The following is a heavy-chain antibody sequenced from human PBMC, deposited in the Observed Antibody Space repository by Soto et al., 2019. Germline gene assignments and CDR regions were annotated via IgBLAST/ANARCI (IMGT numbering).Heavy chain of an antibody. D-gene: IGHD3-10*02. V-gene: IGHV1-18*01. CDR1: GYTFTSYG. CDR2: ISAYNGNT. J-gene: IGHJ6*02. CDR3: AGGCVRGVVTRTSDFYGMDV. Sequence: GASVKVSCKASGYTFTSYGISWVRQAPGQGLEWMGWISAYNGNTNYAQKLQGRVTMTTDTSTSTAYMEMRSLRSDDTAVYYSAGGCVRGVVTRTSDFYGMDVWGQGTTVTVSS.